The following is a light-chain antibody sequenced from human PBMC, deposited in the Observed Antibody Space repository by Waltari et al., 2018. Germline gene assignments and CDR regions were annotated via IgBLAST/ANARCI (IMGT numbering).Light chain of an antibody. V-gene: IGLV2-8*01. J-gene: IGLJ2*01. CDR2: DVS. CDR1: PSDIGGYKF. Sequence: QSALTQPPSASGSPGQSVTISCTGTPSDIGGYKFVSWFQQHPGKAPKLVIYDVSERPSGVPDRFSGSKSGSTATLTVSGLQAEDEADYYCSSYGGKNNLIFGGGTTLTFL. CDR3: SSYGGKNNLI.